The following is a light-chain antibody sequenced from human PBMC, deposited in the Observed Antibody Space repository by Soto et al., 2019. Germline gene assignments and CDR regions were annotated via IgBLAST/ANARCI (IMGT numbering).Light chain of an antibody. CDR2: GNS. CDR1: SSNIGAVYD. J-gene: IGLJ1*01. CDR3: QSYDSSLSGDV. V-gene: IGLV1-40*01. Sequence: QSVLTQPPSVSGAPGQRVTISCTGSSSNIGAVYDVHWYQQLPGTAPKLLIHGNSNRPSGVPDRFSGSKSGTSASLAITGLQAEDEADYYCQSYDSSLSGDVFGTGTKVTVL.